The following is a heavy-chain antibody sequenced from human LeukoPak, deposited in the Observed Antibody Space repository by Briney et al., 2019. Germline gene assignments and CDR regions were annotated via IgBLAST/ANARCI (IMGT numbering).Heavy chain of an antibody. J-gene: IGHJ4*02. V-gene: IGHV1-2*02. CDR2: INTKSGAT. D-gene: IGHD6-19*01. Sequence: VASVKVSCKASGYTFTSYCMHWVRQAPGQGLEWLGWINTKSGATNYAQNFQGRVTMTRDTSMSTTYMELKRLRSDDTAVYYCARDLGISGWYAPPLGYFDYWGQGTLLTVSS. CDR1: GYTFTSYC. CDR3: ARDLGISGWYAPPLGYFDY.